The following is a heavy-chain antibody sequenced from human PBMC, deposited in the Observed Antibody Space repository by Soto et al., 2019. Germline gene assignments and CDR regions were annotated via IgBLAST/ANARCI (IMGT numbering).Heavy chain of an antibody. V-gene: IGHV3-9*01. Sequence: EVQLVESGGALVQPGRSLRLSCAASGFTFDDRAMHWVRQAPGKGLEWVSSISWNSGNIGYADSVKGRFTISRDNAKNSLYLQINSLRAEDTALYYCATPNCSCKIINCYLDYWGQGTLVTVSS. J-gene: IGHJ4*02. D-gene: IGHD2-2*01. CDR1: GFTFDDRA. CDR3: ATPNCSCKIINCYLDY. CDR2: ISWNSGNI.